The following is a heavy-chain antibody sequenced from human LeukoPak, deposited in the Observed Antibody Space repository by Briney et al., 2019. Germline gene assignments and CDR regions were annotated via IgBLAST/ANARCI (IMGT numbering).Heavy chain of an antibody. J-gene: IGHJ1*01. CDR2: IYHSGST. D-gene: IGHD6-6*01. CDR3: ARGGAARLHFQN. CDR1: GGSISTYY. V-gene: IGHV4-59*01. Sequence: SETLSLTCTVSGGSISTYYWNWIRQPPGKGLEWIGYIYHSGSTNYNPSLQSRVTISVDTSKNQFSQNLNSVTAADTAVYYCARGGAARLHFQNWGQGTLVTVSS.